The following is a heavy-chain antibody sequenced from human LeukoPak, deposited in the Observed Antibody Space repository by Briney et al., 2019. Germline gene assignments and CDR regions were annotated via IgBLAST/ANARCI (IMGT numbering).Heavy chain of an antibody. CDR2: IYYSGST. D-gene: IGHD1-26*01. CDR1: GSSISSSGYY. CDR3: ARHEYSGSYYGLSWFDP. V-gene: IGHV4-39*01. Sequence: SETLSLTCTVSGSSISSSGYYWGWIRQPPGRGLEWIASIYYSGSTYYNPSLKSRVTISVDTSKNQLSLKLSSLTAADTAVYYCARHEYSGSYYGLSWFDPWGQGTLVTVSS. J-gene: IGHJ5*02.